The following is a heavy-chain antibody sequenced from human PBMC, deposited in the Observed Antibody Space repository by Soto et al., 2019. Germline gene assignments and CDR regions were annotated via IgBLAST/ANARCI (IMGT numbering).Heavy chain of an antibody. J-gene: IGHJ6*02. D-gene: IGHD3-22*01. CDR2: IYYSGST. V-gene: IGHV4-31*03. CDR3: ARDSSGYHWYYGMDV. CDR1: GGSISSGGYY. Sequence: QVQLQESGPGLVKPSQTLSLTCTVSGGSISSGGYYWSWIRQHPGKGLEWIGYIYYSGSTYYNPSLKSRVTISVDTSKNQFSLKLSSVTAADTAVDYCARDSSGYHWYYGMDVWGQGTTVTVSS.